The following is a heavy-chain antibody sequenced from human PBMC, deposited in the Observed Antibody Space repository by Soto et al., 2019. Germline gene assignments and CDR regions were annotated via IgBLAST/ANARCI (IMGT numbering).Heavy chain of an antibody. Sequence: GASVKVSCKVSGYTLTELSMHWVRQAPGNGLEWMGGFDPEDGETIYAQKFQGGVTMTEDTSTDTAYMELSSLRSEDTAVYYCATVAARYYGMDVWGQGTTVTVSS. J-gene: IGHJ6*02. CDR1: GYTLTELS. CDR3: ATVAARYYGMDV. V-gene: IGHV1-24*01. CDR2: FDPEDGET. D-gene: IGHD6-6*01.